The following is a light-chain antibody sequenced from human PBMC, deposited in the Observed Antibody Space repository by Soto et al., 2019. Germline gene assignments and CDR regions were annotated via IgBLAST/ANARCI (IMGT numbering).Light chain of an antibody. CDR3: QKYSSVPV. V-gene: IGKV1-27*01. CDR2: AAS. CDR1: QGIRNF. Sequence: DIQMTQSPTSLSASVGDRVTITCRASQGIRNFVAWYQQKPGKAPKLLIYAASTLQSGVPSRFSGSGSGTELNLTINSLQPEDVATYSCQKYSSVPVFGPGTKVEIK. J-gene: IGKJ3*01.